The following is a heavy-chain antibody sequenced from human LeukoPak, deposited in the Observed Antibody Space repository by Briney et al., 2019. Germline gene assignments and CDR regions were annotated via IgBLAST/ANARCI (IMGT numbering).Heavy chain of an antibody. V-gene: IGHV3-23*01. CDR3: AKGSF. CDR1: GFTFSSSV. CDR2: ISNSGSIT. J-gene: IGHJ4*02. Sequence: GGSLRLSCAASGFTFSSSVMSWVRQAPGKGLEWVSSISNSGSITYYADSVKGRFTISRDNSKNMLYLQMNSLRAEDTAVYYCAKGSFWGQGTLVTVSS.